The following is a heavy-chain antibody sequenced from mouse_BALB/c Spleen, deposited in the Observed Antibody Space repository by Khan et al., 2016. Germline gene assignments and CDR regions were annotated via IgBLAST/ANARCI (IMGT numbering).Heavy chain of an antibody. D-gene: IGHD1-1*01. V-gene: IGHV3-2*02. Sequence: EVELVESGPGLVKPSQSLSLTCTVTGYSITSDYAWNWIRQFPGNKLEWMGYISYSGSTSYNPSLKSRISITRDTSKNQFFLQLNSVTTEDTATYYCARSGYYGSHFDYWGQGTTLTVSS. CDR1: GYSITSDYA. CDR2: ISYSGST. CDR3: ARSGYYGSHFDY. J-gene: IGHJ2*01.